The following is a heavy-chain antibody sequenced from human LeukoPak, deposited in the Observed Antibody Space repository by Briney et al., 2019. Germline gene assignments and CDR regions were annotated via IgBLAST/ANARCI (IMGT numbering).Heavy chain of an antibody. D-gene: IGHD3-10*01. Sequence: SETLSLTCTVSGGSIGSYYWSWIRQPPGKGLEWIGYISYSGSTNSSPSLKSRVTISVDTSKNQFSLKLSSVTAAETAVYYCARVENYGSGSSEYWFDPWGQGTLVTVSS. J-gene: IGHJ5*02. CDR2: ISYSGST. V-gene: IGHV4-59*01. CDR3: ARVENYGSGSSEYWFDP. CDR1: GGSIGSYY.